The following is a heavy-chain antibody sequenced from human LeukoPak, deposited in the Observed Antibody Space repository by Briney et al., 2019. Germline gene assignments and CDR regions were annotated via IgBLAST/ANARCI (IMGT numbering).Heavy chain of an antibody. CDR1: EFSVGSNY. D-gene: IGHD2-8*01. J-gene: IGHJ5*02. Sequence: GGSLRLSCAASEFSVGSNYMTWVRQAPGKGLEWVSLIYSGGSTYYADSVKGRFTISRDNSKNTLYLQMNSLRAEDTAVYYCAKDVRTYCTNGVCFPNWFDPWGQGTLVTVSS. CDR2: IYSGGST. V-gene: IGHV3-66*01. CDR3: AKDVRTYCTNGVCFPNWFDP.